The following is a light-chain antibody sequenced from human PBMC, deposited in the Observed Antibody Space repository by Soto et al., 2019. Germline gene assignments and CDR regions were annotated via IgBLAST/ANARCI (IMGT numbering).Light chain of an antibody. J-gene: IGKJ4*01. CDR2: GAS. Sequence: ETMMSQSPATLYASPGERVTLSCRATQSVTYNLAWYQQKPGQAPRLLIYGASTRATGIPARFSGSGSGPDFTLKISRVEAEDVGGYYLMQSIQLLTFGGGTKVDIK. V-gene: IGKV3-15*01. CDR1: QSVTYN. CDR3: MQSIQLLT.